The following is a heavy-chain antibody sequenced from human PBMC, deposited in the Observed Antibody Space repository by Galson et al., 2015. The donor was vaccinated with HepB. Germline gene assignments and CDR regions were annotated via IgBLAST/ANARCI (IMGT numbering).Heavy chain of an antibody. CDR2: INPSGGST. Sequence: SVKVSCKASGYTFTSYYMHWVRQAPGQGLEWMGIINPSGGSTSYAQKLQGRVTMTRDTSTSTVYMELSSLRSEDTAVYYCARDRQWLVRGGAFDIWGQGTMVTVSS. V-gene: IGHV1-46*04. CDR3: ARDRQWLVRGGAFDI. J-gene: IGHJ3*02. CDR1: GYTFTSYY. D-gene: IGHD6-19*01.